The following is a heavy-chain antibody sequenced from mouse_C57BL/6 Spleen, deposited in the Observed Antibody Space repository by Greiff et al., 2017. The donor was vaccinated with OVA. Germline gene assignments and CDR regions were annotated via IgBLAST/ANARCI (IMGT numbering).Heavy chain of an antibody. D-gene: IGHD1-1*01. J-gene: IGHJ1*03. V-gene: IGHV1-22*01. Sequence: LQLQQSGPELVKPGASVKMSCKASGYTFTDYNMHWVKQSHGKSLEWIGYINPNNGGTSYNQKFKGKATLTVNKSSSTAYMELRSLTSEDSAVYYCARPTVVADWYFDVWGTGTTVTVSS. CDR3: ARPTVVADWYFDV. CDR1: GYTFTDYN. CDR2: INPNNGGT.